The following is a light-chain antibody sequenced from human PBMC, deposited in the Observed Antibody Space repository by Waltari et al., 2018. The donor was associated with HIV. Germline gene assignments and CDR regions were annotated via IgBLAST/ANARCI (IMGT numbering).Light chain of an antibody. CDR2: GNS. Sequence: QSELTQPPAVSTAPGQRLTIPCTASSTSIVVRYDVHWYQQAPDRAPQVVTHGNSNRPSGVPDRFSGSKSVSSASLVITGLQSEDEADYYCQSYDSNLSGLFGGGTKVTVL. V-gene: IGLV1-40*01. CDR1: STSIVVRYD. CDR3: QSYDSNLSGL. J-gene: IGLJ2*01.